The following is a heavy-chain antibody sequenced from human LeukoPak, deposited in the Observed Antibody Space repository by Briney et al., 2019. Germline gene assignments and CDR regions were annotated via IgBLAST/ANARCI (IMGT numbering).Heavy chain of an antibody. J-gene: IGHJ2*01. Sequence: SETLSLTCAVYGGSFSGYYWSWIRRPPGKGLEWIAYIYYTGQTNYNPSLKSRVTISLDTSKNQFSLTLTSVTAADTAVYYCVRLSVVSPHRYFDLWGRGTLVTVSS. CDR1: GGSFSGYY. CDR2: IYYTGQT. CDR3: VRLSVVSPHRYFDL. D-gene: IGHD4-23*01. V-gene: IGHV4-59*08.